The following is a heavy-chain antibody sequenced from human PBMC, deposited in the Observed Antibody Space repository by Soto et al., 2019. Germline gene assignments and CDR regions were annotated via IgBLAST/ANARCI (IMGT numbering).Heavy chain of an antibody. CDR3: ARGAGATNH. Sequence: QVQLVESGGGVVQPGRSLRLSCAASGFTFSSYAMHWVRQAPGKGLEWVAVISYDGSNKYYADSVKGRFTISRDNSKNTLYLQMNSLRAEDTAVYYCARGAGATNHWGQGTLGTVSS. CDR2: ISYDGSNK. D-gene: IGHD1-26*01. J-gene: IGHJ5*02. CDR1: GFTFSSYA. V-gene: IGHV3-30-3*01.